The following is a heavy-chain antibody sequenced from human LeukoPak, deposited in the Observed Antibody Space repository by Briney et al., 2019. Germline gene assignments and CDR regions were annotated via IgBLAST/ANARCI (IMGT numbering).Heavy chain of an antibody. CDR3: ATDREIEPRGVDD. CDR1: GYTFTDYY. CDR2: VDAEDGET. V-gene: IGHV1-69-2*01. Sequence: ASVKVSCKVSGYTFTDYYMHWVQQAPGKGLEWMGLVDAEDGETIYAEKFQGRVTITADTSTDTAYMELSSLRSEDTAVYYCATDREIEPRGVDDWGQGTLVTVSS. J-gene: IGHJ4*02. D-gene: IGHD1-14*01.